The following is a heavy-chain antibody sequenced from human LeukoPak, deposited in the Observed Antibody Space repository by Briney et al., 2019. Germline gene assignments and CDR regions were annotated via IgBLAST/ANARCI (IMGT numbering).Heavy chain of an antibody. J-gene: IGHJ4*02. D-gene: IGHD3-10*01. CDR3: ARVGGGSGSYSPPQYYFDY. V-gene: IGHV3-64*01. Sequence: PGGSLRLSCAASGFTFGTYAMHWVRQAPGKRLEYVSAISSNGGSTFYAKSVEGGFTISRDNSKNTLYLQMGSLRAEDMAVYYCARVGGGSGSYSPPQYYFDYWGQGTLVTVSS. CDR2: ISSNGGST. CDR1: GFTFGTYA.